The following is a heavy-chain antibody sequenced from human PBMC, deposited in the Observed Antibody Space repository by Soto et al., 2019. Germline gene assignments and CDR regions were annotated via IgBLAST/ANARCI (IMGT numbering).Heavy chain of an antibody. V-gene: IGHV1-18*01. Sequence: QVQLVQSGPEVKKPGASVRVSCKASGYSLRNYAFAWVRQAPGQGLEWMAWLSGYNGDTQYAPKFQGRVTLTTDTSTSTAYMDLRTLRSDDTAVYYCTRVDSTSATRGWFDAWGQGTLVTVSS. CDR3: TRVDSTSATRGWFDA. CDR2: LSGYNGDT. CDR1: GYSLRNYA. J-gene: IGHJ5*02. D-gene: IGHD2-15*01.